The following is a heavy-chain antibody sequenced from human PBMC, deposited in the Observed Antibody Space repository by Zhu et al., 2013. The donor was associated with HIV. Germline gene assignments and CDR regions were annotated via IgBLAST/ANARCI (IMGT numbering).Heavy chain of an antibody. J-gene: IGHJ6*02. D-gene: IGHD6-13*01. V-gene: IGHV1-2*04. CDR2: INPNSGGT. Sequence: QVQLVQSGAEVKKPGASVKVSCKASGYTFTGYYMHWVRQAPGQGLEWMGWINPNSGGTNYAQKFQGWVTMTRDTSISTAYMELSRLRSDDTAVYYCARGLGSSWANNYYYYGMDVWGQGTTVTVSS. CDR3: ARGLGSSWANNYYYYGMDV. CDR1: GYTFTGYY.